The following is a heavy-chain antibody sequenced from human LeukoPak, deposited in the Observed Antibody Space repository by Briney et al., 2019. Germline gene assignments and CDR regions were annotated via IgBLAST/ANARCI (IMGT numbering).Heavy chain of an antibody. CDR3: ARGRRRDANTFDAFDI. V-gene: IGHV3-33*01. D-gene: IGHD5-24*01. J-gene: IGHJ3*02. Sequence: PGGSLRLSCAASGFTFNRYTMHWVRQAPGKGLEWVAVIWYDGSNKYYADSVKGRFTISRDNSKNTLYLQMNSLRAEDTAVFYCARGRRRDANTFDAFDIWGQGTMVTVSS. CDR1: GFTFNRYT. CDR2: IWYDGSNK.